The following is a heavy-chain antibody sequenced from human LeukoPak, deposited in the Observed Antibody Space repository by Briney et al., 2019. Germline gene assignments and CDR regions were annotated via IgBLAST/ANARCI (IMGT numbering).Heavy chain of an antibody. D-gene: IGHD3-10*01. CDR1: GDSISSGGHC. V-gene: IGHV4-31*03. CDR3: ARDREYYYGSGSLGSYYYGMDV. CDR2: IYYSGST. J-gene: IGHJ6*02. Sequence: SETLSLTCSVSGDSISSGGHCWSWIRQYPGKGLEWIGYIYYSGSTYYNPSLKSRVTISVDTSKNQFSLKLSSVTAADTAVYYCARDREYYYGSGSLGSYYYGMDVWGQGTTVTVSS.